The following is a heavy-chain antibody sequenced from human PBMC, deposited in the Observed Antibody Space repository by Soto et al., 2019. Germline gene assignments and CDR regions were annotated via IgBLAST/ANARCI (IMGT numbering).Heavy chain of an antibody. V-gene: IGHV3-11*01. CDR1: GFTFSDFY. J-gene: IGHJ4*02. Sequence: QVQLVESGGGLVKPGGSLRLSCAASGFTFSDFYMSWIRQAPGKGLEWISYISSSGTTTYYTGSVKGRFTISRDNAKNSLYLQMNTLRDEDTAVYYCARSWGGGGYALIYWGQGTLVTVSS. D-gene: IGHD2-8*01. CDR3: ARSWGGGGYALIY. CDR2: ISSSGTTT.